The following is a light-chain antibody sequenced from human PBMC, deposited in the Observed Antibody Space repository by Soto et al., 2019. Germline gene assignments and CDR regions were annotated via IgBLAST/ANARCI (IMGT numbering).Light chain of an antibody. CDR2: DAF. CDR3: QQRSSWPLT. Sequence: EIVLTQSPATLSLSPGERATLSCRASQSVGSYFAWYQQKPGQAPRLLIYDAFSRATGIPARFSGSGSGTDFTLTIRSLEPEEFAVYFCQQRSSWPLTFGGGTMVEIK. V-gene: IGKV3-11*01. J-gene: IGKJ4*01. CDR1: QSVGSY.